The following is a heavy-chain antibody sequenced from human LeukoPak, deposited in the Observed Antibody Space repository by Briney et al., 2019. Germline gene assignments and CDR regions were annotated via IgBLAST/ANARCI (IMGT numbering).Heavy chain of an antibody. D-gene: IGHD6-13*01. V-gene: IGHV1-18*01. CDR1: GYTFTSYG. CDR2: ISAYNGNT. J-gene: IGHJ4*02. Sequence: ASEKVSCKASGYTFTSYGISWVRQAPGQGLEWMGWISAYNGNTNYAQKLQGRVTMTTDTSTSTAYMELRSLRSDDTAVYYCARDPGGSSWYFTGFVFDYWGQGTLVTVSS. CDR3: ARDPGGSSWYFTGFVFDY.